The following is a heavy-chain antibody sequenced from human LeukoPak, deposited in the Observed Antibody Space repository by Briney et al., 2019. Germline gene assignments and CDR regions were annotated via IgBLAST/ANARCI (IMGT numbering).Heavy chain of an antibody. CDR3: ARHGGYSNYYYYMDV. Sequence: SETLSLTCDVKGGSLSGSYWTWIRQSPEKRLEWIGEINQSGNSNYNPSLKSRVTLLVDTSKNQFSLKLSSVTAADTAVYYCARHGGYSNYYYYMDVWGKGTTVTVSS. J-gene: IGHJ6*03. CDR2: INQSGNS. CDR1: GGSLSGSY. V-gene: IGHV4-34*01. D-gene: IGHD4-11*01.